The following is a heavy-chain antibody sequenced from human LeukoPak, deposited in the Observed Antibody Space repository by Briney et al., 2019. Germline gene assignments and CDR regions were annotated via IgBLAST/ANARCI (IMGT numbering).Heavy chain of an antibody. J-gene: IGHJ6*03. V-gene: IGHV3-23*01. D-gene: IGHD6-13*01. CDR3: ARDIAAAGTLIYYMDV. Sequence: QSGGSLRLSCAASGFTFSSYAMSWVRQAPGKGLEWFSAISGSGGSTYYADSVKGRFTISRDNSKNTLYLQMNSLRAEDTAVYYCARDIAAAGTLIYYMDVWGKGTTVTVSS. CDR2: ISGSGGST. CDR1: GFTFSSYA.